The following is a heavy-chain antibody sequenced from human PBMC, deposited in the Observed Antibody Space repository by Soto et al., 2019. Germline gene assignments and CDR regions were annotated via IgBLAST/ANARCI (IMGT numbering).Heavy chain of an antibody. J-gene: IGHJ4*02. CDR3: ARLGWVGATPLFNY. V-gene: IGHV4-59*08. CDR2: IYYSGST. CDR1: GGSISSYY. Sequence: PSETLSLTCTVSGGSISSYYWSWIRQPPGKGLEWIGYIYYSGSTNYNPSLKSRVTISVDTSKNQFSLKLTSVTAADTAVYYCARLGWVGATPLFNYGGQGTLVTVSS. D-gene: IGHD1-26*01.